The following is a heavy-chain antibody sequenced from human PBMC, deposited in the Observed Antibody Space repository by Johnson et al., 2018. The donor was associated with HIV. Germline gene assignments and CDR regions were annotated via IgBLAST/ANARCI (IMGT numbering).Heavy chain of an antibody. CDR1: GFTFSNFA. D-gene: IGHD4-17*01. V-gene: IGHV3-30*18. Sequence: VQLVESGGGVVPPGGSLRLSCAASGFTFSNFAMHWVRQAPGKGLEWVAIISYDGSNKYYADSVKGRFTISRDNSKNTLYLQMNSLRAEDTAVYYCAKGPYGSAFDIWGQGTMVTVSS. CDR3: AKGPYGSAFDI. CDR2: ISYDGSNK. J-gene: IGHJ3*02.